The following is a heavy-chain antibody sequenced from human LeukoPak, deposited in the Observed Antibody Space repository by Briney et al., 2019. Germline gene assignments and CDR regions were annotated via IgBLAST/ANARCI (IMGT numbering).Heavy chain of an antibody. CDR2: INTDGSST. V-gene: IGHV3-74*01. D-gene: IGHD6-13*01. CDR1: GFTFSSYW. J-gene: IGHJ4*02. Sequence: GGSLRLSCAASGFTFSSYWMHWVRQAPGKGLVWVSRINTDGSSTSYADSVKGRFTISRDNAKNTLYLQMNSLRAEDTAVYYCAREAPIAAAGNFDYWGQGTLVTVSS. CDR3: AREAPIAAAGNFDY.